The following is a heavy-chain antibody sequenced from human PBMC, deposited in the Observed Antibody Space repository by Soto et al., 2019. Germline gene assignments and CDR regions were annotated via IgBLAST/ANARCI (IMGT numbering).Heavy chain of an antibody. CDR3: AGGQYYFDY. CDR2: ISYDGSNK. Sequence: QVQLVESGGGVVQPGRSLRLSCAASGFPFSSYGMHWVRQAPGKGLDWVALISYDGSNKYYADSVKGRFTISRDNSKHTLYLEMSSLRVGDTAVYYCAGGQYYFDYCGQGTLVSVSS. D-gene: IGHD2-15*01. CDR1: GFPFSSYG. V-gene: IGHV3-30*03. J-gene: IGHJ4*02.